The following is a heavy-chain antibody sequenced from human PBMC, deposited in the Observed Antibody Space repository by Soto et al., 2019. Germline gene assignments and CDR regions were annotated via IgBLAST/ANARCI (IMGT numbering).Heavy chain of an antibody. CDR3: AKAKGRFFDWFLDY. CDR1: GFTFDDYA. D-gene: IGHD3-9*01. J-gene: IGHJ4*02. V-gene: IGHV3-9*01. CDR2: ISWNSGSI. Sequence: EVQLVESGGGLVQPGRSLRLSCAASGFTFDDYAMHWVRQAPGKGLEWVSGISWNSGSIGYADSVKGRFTISRDNAKNSLYLKINSLGAEDTALYYCAKAKGRFFDWFLDYWGQGTLVTVSS.